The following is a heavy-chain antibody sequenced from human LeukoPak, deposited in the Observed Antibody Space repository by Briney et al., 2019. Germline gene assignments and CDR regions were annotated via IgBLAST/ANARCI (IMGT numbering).Heavy chain of an antibody. Sequence: SETLSLTCTVSGGSISSGGYYWSWIRQHPGKGLEWIGYIYYSGSTYYSPSLKSRVTISVDTSKNQFSLKLSSVTAADTAVYYCARDGGAGTSIDYWGQGTLVTVSS. CDR3: ARDGGAGTSIDY. CDR1: GGSISSGGYY. D-gene: IGHD6-19*01. J-gene: IGHJ4*02. CDR2: IYYSGST. V-gene: IGHV4-31*03.